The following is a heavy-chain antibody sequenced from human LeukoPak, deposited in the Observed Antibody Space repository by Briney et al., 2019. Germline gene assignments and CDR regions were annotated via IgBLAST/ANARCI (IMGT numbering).Heavy chain of an antibody. Sequence: GGSLRLSCAASGFTFNIYGMNWVRQAPGKGLEWVSGISGSGVSTDYADSVKGRFTTSRDNSKNMVYLQMNTLRAEDTATYYCAKDRGPYIGIDNNWLHSCCQGTLVTVSS. J-gene: IGHJ5*01. CDR1: GFTFNIYG. CDR3: AKDRGPYIGIDNNWLHS. CDR2: ISGSGVST. D-gene: IGHD1-26*01. V-gene: IGHV3-23*01.